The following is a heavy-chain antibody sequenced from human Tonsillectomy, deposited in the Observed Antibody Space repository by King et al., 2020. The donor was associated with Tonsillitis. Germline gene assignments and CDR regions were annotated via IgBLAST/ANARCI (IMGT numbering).Heavy chain of an antibody. J-gene: IGHJ5*02. Sequence: VQLVESGAEVKKPGSSVKVSCKASGGTFSSYAISWVRQAPGQGLEWMGGIIPIFGPANYAQKLQGRVTITADDSTSTAYMELSSLRSEDTAVYYCAGGGSYYGSGSYGGWFDPWGQGTLVTVSS. V-gene: IGHV1-69*01. CDR1: GGTFSSYA. CDR2: IIPIFGPA. CDR3: AGGGSYYGSGSYGGWFDP. D-gene: IGHD3-10*01.